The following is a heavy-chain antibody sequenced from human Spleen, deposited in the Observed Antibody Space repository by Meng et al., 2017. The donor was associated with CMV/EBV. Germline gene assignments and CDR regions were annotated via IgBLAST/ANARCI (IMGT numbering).Heavy chain of an antibody. Sequence: YGGSFSGYDWSWIRQPPGKGLEWIGEINHSGSTNYNPSLKRRVTISVDTSKNQFSLKLSSVTAADTAVYYCARGPGLELRHDAFDIWGQGTMVTVSS. V-gene: IGHV4-34*01. D-gene: IGHD1-7*01. J-gene: IGHJ3*02. CDR3: ARGPGLELRHDAFDI. CDR1: GGSFSGYD. CDR2: INHSGST.